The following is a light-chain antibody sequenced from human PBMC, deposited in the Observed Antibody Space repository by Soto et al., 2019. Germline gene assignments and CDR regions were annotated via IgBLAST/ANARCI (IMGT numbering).Light chain of an antibody. CDR3: QQYNSYPQGT. CDR1: QSISSW. CDR2: DAS. J-gene: IGKJ1*01. Sequence: DIQMTQSPSTLSASVGDRVTITCRASQSISSWLAWYQQKPGKAPKLLIYDASSLESGVPSRFSGSGSGTEFTLTISSLQPDDFATYYCQQYNSYPQGTFGQGTMVEIK. V-gene: IGKV1-5*01.